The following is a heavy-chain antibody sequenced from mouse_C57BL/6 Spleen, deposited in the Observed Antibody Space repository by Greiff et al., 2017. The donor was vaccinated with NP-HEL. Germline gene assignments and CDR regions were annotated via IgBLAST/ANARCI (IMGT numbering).Heavy chain of an antibody. CDR2: IYPRDGST. J-gene: IGHJ4*01. Sequence: QVQLQQSGPELVKPGASVKLSCKASGYTFTSYDINWVKQRPGQGLEWIGWIYPRDGSTKYNEKFKGKATLTVDTSSSTACMELHSLTSEDSAVYFCARWRGYYAMDYWGQGTSVTVSS. V-gene: IGHV1-85*01. CDR3: ARWRGYYAMDY. CDR1: GYTFTSYD.